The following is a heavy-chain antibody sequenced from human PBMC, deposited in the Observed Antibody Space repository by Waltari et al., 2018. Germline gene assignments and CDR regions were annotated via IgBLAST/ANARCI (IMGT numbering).Heavy chain of an antibody. D-gene: IGHD3-3*01. J-gene: IGHJ4*02. CDR1: GFTFSSYA. V-gene: IGHV3-23*04. Sequence: EVQLVESGGGLVQPGGSLRLSCAASGFTFSSYAMSWVRQAPGKGLEWVSAISGSGGSTYYADSVKGRFTISRDNSKNTPYLQMNSLRAEDTAVYYCAKGTDFWSGYHNPYFDYWGQGTLVTVSS. CDR3: AKGTDFWSGYHNPYFDY. CDR2: ISGSGGST.